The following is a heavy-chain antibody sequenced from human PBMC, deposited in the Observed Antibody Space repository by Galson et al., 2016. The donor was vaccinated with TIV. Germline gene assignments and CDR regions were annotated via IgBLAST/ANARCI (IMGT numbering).Heavy chain of an antibody. J-gene: IGHJ6*02. V-gene: IGHV3-66*02. CDR3: ARDRVVDATYYYYYYGMDV. CDR2: ISDGGNT. Sequence: SLRLSCAASGLSVSINYMTWIRQAPGKGLEWVSLISDGGNTYYAASVKGRFTISRDNSKNTLDLQMNSLRVEDTAVYYCARDRVVDATYYYYYYGMDVWGPGILVTVS. D-gene: IGHD2-15*01. CDR1: GLSVSINY.